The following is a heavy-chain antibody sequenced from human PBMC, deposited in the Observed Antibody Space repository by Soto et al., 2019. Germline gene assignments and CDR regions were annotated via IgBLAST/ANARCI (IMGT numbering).Heavy chain of an antibody. Sequence: QLQLQESGPGLVQPSETLSLTCTVSDGSTSSGNYYWGWIRQPPGKGLEWIATFSYPGTTYYNPSLKRRRSISAAPSQNHFSLKVPASAAADAAVYYCARGAGGESFSDGMDVWGQGTKVTVSS. CDR2: FSYPGTT. J-gene: IGHJ6*02. CDR3: ARGAGGESFSDGMDV. D-gene: IGHD2-21*01. V-gene: IGHV4-39*02. CDR1: DGSTSSGNYY.